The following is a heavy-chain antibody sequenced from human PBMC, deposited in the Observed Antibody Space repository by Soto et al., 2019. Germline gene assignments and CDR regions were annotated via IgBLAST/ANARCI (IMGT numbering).Heavy chain of an antibody. D-gene: IGHD3-22*01. CDR3: ARDFSPSYYYDSSGYYWDP. V-gene: IGHV3-33*01. CDR1: GFTFSSYG. Sequence: QVQLVESGGGVVQPGRSLRLSCAASGFTFSSYGMHWVRQAPGKGLEWVAVIWYDGSNEYYADSVKGRFTISRDNSKNTLYLQMNSLRAEDTAVYYCARDFSPSYYYDSSGYYWDPWGQGTLVTVSS. J-gene: IGHJ5*02. CDR2: IWYDGSNE.